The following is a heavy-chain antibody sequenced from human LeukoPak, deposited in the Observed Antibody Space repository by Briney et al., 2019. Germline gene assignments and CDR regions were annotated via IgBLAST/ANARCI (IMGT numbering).Heavy chain of an antibody. CDR1: GFTFNNYW. J-gene: IGHJ4*02. Sequence: GGSLRLSCAAFGFTFNNYWMSWVRQAPGKGLEWVANINQDGSGKHYVDSVKGRFTISRDNAKNSLYLQMNSLRAEDTAVYFCAKASIAGAIGVLDYWGQGTLVTVS. CDR3: AKASIAGAIGVLDY. D-gene: IGHD1-26*01. CDR2: INQDGSGK. V-gene: IGHV3-7*01.